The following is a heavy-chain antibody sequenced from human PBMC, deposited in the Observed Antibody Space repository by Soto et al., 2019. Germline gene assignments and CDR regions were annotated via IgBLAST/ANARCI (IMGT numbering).Heavy chain of an antibody. D-gene: IGHD6-19*01. V-gene: IGHV3-23*01. CDR3: ASRTSGWYFDY. J-gene: IGHJ4*02. Sequence: GGSLRLSCAASGFTFSSYAMTWVRQAPGKGLEWVSGISGSGTRTYYADSVKGRFTIFRDNSKNTLYLQMNRLRAEDTAVYYCASRTSGWYFDYWGQGT. CDR1: GFTFSSYA. CDR2: ISGSGTRT.